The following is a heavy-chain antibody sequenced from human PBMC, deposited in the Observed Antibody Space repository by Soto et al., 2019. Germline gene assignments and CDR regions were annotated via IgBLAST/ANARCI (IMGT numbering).Heavy chain of an antibody. J-gene: IGHJ4*02. CDR3: AKDRGRDGYNFQQPLDY. CDR1: GFTFDDYT. Sequence: DVQLVESGGVVVQPGGSLRLSCAASGFTFDDYTMHWVRQAPGKGLEWVSLISWDGGSTYYADSVKGRFTISRDNSKNSLYLQMNSLRTEDTALYYCAKDRGRDGYNFQQPLDYWGQGTLVTVSS. D-gene: IGHD5-12*01. V-gene: IGHV3-43*01. CDR2: ISWDGGST.